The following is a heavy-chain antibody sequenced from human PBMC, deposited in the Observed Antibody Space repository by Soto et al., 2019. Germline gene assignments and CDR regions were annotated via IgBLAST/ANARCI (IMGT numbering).Heavy chain of an antibody. Sequence: EVQLLESGGGLVQPGGSLRLSCAASGFTFSSYAMWWVRQAPGKGLECVSAISGGGETTYYADSVKGRFTISRDNSKNTLYLQMNSRRAEDTALYYCAFNSGSGSYYFDYWGQGTLVTVSS. CDR2: ISGGGETT. D-gene: IGHD3-10*01. J-gene: IGHJ4*02. V-gene: IGHV3-23*01. CDR3: AFNSGSGSYYFDY. CDR1: GFTFSSYA.